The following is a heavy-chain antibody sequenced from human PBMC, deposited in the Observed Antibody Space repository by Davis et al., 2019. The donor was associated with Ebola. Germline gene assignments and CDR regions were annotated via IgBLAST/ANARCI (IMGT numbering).Heavy chain of an antibody. Sequence: MPSETLSLTCTVSGDSISSYYWSWIRQPPGKGLEWIGYIHYSGSTNYNPSLKSRVTISVDTSKNQFSLKLSSVTAADTAVYYCARGTRFLEWLFHDYWGQGTLVTVSS. CDR3: ARGTRFLEWLFHDY. D-gene: IGHD3-3*01. V-gene: IGHV4-59*08. CDR1: GDSISSYY. CDR2: IHYSGST. J-gene: IGHJ4*02.